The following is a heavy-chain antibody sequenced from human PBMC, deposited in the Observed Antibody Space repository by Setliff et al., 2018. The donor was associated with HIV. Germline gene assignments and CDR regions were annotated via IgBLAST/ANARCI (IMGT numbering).Heavy chain of an antibody. Sequence: PSETLSLTCTVSGGSIYGSDYYWGWIRQPPGKGLESIGSIYYSGSTYYKPSLKSRVTISVDTSKNQFSLKLSSVTAADTAVYYCARNDAFDIWGQGTLVTVSS. CDR2: IYYSGST. J-gene: IGHJ3*02. CDR1: GGSIYGSDYY. CDR3: ARNDAFDI. V-gene: IGHV4-39*01.